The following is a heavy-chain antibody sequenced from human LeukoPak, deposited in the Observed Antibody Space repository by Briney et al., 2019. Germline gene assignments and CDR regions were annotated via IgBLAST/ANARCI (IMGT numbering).Heavy chain of an antibody. CDR1: GFIFNTYA. CDR2: IGGSGSST. J-gene: IGHJ4*02. D-gene: IGHD2-21*02. V-gene: IGHV3-23*01. CDR3: AKAFDDYFFDY. Sequence: GGSLRLSCAASGFIFNTYAMSWVRQAPGKGLEWVSGIGGSGSSTYYAESVKGRFTISRDNSKNTLYLQMNSLRAEDTATYYCAKAFDDYFFDYWGQGTLVTVSS.